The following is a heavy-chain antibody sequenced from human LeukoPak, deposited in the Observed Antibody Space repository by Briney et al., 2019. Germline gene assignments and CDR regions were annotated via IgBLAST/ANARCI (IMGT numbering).Heavy chain of an antibody. D-gene: IGHD6-13*01. CDR3: ARDGAYSASNI. CDR1: GFTFSDEY. V-gene: IGHV3-11*01. J-gene: IGHJ3*02. CDR2: VSNSGSTI. Sequence: GGSLRLSCAASGFTFSDEYMSWIRQAPGKGLEWISCVSNSGSTIYYADSVKGRFTVSRDNVKNSLYLQMNSLRVEDTAVYYCARDGAYSASNIWGQGTMVAVSS.